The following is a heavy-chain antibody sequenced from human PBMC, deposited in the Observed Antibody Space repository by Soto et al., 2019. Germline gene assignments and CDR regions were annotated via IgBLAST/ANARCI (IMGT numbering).Heavy chain of an antibody. D-gene: IGHD4-17*01. J-gene: IGHJ5*02. V-gene: IGHV4-31*03. CDR2: IYYSGRT. Sequence: QVQLQESGPGLVKPSQTLSLTCTVSGGSISSGGYYWSWIRQHPGKGLEWIGYIYYSGRTYYNPSLMSRVTILVDTSKNQCSLKLSSVTAADTAVYYCARDPVPMTTVTNVAWGQGTLVTVSS. CDR1: GGSISSGGYY. CDR3: ARDPVPMTTVTNVA.